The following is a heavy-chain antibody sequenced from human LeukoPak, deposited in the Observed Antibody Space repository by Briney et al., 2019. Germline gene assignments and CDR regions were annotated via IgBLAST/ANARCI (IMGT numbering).Heavy chain of an antibody. D-gene: IGHD3-16*01. CDR1: GFAFSTFW. J-gene: IGHJ4*02. CDR2: IKQDGSEK. CDR3: ARTRAHGD. Sequence: GGSLRLFCAASGFAFSTFWMSWVRQAPGKGLEWVANIKQDGSEKYYVDSVKGRFTISRDNAKNSLYLQMNSLRAEDTAVYYCARTRAHGDWGQGALVTVSS. V-gene: IGHV3-7*01.